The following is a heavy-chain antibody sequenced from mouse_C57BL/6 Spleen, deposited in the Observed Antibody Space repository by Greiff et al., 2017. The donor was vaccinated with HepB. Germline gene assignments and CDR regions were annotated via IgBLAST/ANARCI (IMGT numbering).Heavy chain of an antibody. CDR3: TSPKFITTVVATDDY. CDR1: GFNIKDDY. D-gene: IGHD1-1*01. CDR2: IDPENGDT. J-gene: IGHJ2*01. V-gene: IGHV14-4*01. Sequence: VQLQQSGAELVRPGASVKLSCTASGFNIKDDYMHWVKQRPEQGLEWIGWIDPENGDTEYASKFQGKATITADTSSNTAYLQLSSLTSEDTAVYYCTSPKFITTVVATDDYWGQGTTLTVSS.